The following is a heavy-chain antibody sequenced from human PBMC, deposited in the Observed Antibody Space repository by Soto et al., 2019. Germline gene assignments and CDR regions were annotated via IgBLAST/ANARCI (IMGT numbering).Heavy chain of an antibody. CDR1: GFAFSSYA. CDR2: ISASGSTT. D-gene: IGHD6-19*01. CDR3: AKDRKSGSGWYWDS. J-gene: IGHJ4*02. Sequence: GGSLRLSCAASGFAFSSYAMSWVRQAPGKGLEWVSGISASGSTTYYSDSVKGRFTISRDNSKNTLYLQMNSLRAEDTAVYYSAKDRKSGSGWYWDSWGQGTLVTVSS. V-gene: IGHV3-23*01.